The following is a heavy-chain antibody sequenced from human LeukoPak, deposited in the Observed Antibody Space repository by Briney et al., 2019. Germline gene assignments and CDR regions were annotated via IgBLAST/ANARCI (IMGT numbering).Heavy chain of an antibody. CDR2: INHSGST. CDR1: GGSFSGYY. V-gene: IGHV4-34*01. D-gene: IGHD3-10*01. Sequence: PSETLSLTCAVYGGSFSGYYWSWIRQPPGKGLEWIGEINHSGSTNYNPSLKSRVTISVDTSKNQFSLKLSSVTAADTAVYYCASSVVRGRPSTDDYWGQGTLVTVSS. CDR3: ASSVVRGRPSTDDY. J-gene: IGHJ4*02.